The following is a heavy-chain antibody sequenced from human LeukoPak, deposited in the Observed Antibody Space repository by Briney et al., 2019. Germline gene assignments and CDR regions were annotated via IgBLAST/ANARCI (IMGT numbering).Heavy chain of an antibody. CDR1: GYTFTNYY. J-gene: IGHJ4*02. V-gene: IGHV1-46*01. CDR2: INPSTGTT. D-gene: IGHD3-10*01. CDR3: ASGSKTAFYDDSESQRQYFDY. Sequence: ASVKVSCKASGYTFTNYYMHWVRQAPGHGPEWMGIINPSTGTTTYTQKFQGRVTLTRDTSTSTAYLDLSSLTSEDTAVYYCASGSKTAFYDDSESQRQYFDYGGQGALVTVSS.